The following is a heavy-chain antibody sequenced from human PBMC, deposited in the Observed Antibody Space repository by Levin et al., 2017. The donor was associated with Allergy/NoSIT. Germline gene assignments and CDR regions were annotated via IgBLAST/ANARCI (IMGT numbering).Heavy chain of an antibody. Sequence: GGSLRLSCATSGFTVSSNYMSWVRQAPGKGLEWVSIIYSGDSTYYANSVQGRFTISRDNSKNTLYLQMNSLRAEDTAVYFCARHFNDYGDYWFDYWGQGTLVTVSS. D-gene: IGHD4-17*01. J-gene: IGHJ4*02. CDR1: GFTVSSNY. CDR3: ARHFNDYGDYWFDY. CDR2: IYSGDST. V-gene: IGHV3-53*01.